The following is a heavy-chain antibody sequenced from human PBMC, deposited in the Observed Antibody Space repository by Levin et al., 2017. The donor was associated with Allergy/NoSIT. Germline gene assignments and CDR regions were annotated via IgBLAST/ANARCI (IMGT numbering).Heavy chain of an antibody. D-gene: IGHD2-2*01. J-gene: IGHJ4*02. CDR3: ATYCSSTSCSIADEYYFDY. CDR1: GGTFSSYA. CDR2: IIPIFGTA. V-gene: IGHV1-69*13. Sequence: SVKVSCKASGGTFSSYAISWVRQAPGQGLEWMGGIIPIFGTANYAQKFQGRVTITADESTSTAYMELSSLRSEDTAVYYCATYCSSTSCSIADEYYFDYWGQGTLVTVSS.